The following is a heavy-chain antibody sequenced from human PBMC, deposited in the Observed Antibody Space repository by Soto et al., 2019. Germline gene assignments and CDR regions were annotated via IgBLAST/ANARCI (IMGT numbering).Heavy chain of an antibody. CDR1: GFTFSSYA. V-gene: IGHV3-23*01. D-gene: IGHD4-17*01. CDR2: ISGSGGST. J-gene: IGHJ4*02. CDR3: AKDPDYGVEADYFDY. Sequence: EVQLLESGGGLVQPGGSLRLSCAASGFTFSSYAMSWVRQAPGKGLEWVSAISGSGGSTYYADSVKGRFTISRDNSKNTRYLQMNSLRAEDTAVYYCAKDPDYGVEADYFDYWGQGTLVTVSS.